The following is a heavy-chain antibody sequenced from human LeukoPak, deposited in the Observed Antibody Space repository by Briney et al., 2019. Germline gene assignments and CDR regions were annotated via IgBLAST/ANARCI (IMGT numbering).Heavy chain of an antibody. V-gene: IGHV3-23*01. Sequence: PGGSLRFSCSASSFTFSNYWMHWVRQAPGQGLEWVSDISGSGGSTYYADSVKGRFTISRDNSKNTLYLQMNSLRAEDTAVYYCAKAVDIVVVVAADYWGQGTLVTVSS. CDR1: SFTFSNYW. CDR3: AKAVDIVVVVAADY. CDR2: ISGSGGST. D-gene: IGHD2-15*01. J-gene: IGHJ4*02.